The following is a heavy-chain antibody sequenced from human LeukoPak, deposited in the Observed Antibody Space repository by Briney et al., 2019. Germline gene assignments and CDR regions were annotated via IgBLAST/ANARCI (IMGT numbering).Heavy chain of an antibody. CDR3: AVPHWELLN. J-gene: IGHJ4*02. D-gene: IGHD1-26*01. CDR2: ISAGGGSAGSGPT. CDR1: GFTFSSYT. Sequence: GGFLRLSCAASGFTFSSYTMSWVRQAPGKGLEWVSAISAGGGSAGSGPTYYADSVKGRFTISRDNSKNTLYLQMNSLRADDTAVYFCAVPHWELLNWGQGTLVTVSS. V-gene: IGHV3-23*01.